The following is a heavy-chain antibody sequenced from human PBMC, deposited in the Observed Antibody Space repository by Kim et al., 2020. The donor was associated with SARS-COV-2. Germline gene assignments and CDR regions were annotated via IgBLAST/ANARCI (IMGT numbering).Heavy chain of an antibody. J-gene: IGHJ5*02. Sequence: SLKSRVPISVDTSKNQFSLKLSSVTAADTAVYYCARDRSIAVANVNWFDPWGQGTLVTVSS. V-gene: IGHV4-30-2*04. D-gene: IGHD6-19*01. CDR3: ARDRSIAVANVNWFDP.